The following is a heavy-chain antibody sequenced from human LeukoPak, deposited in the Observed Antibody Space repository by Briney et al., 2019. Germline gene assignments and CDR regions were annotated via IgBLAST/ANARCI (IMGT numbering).Heavy chain of an antibody. D-gene: IGHD1-26*01. CDR1: GGSFSGYY. CDR3: ARGRGSYYKYYFNY. V-gene: IGHV4-34*01. Sequence: PSETLSLTCAVYGGSFSGYYWSWIRQPPGKGLEWIGEINHSGSTNYNPSLKSRVTISVDTSKNQFSLKLSSVTAADTAVYYCARGRGSYYKYYFNYGAQGTLATVSS. J-gene: IGHJ4*02. CDR2: INHSGST.